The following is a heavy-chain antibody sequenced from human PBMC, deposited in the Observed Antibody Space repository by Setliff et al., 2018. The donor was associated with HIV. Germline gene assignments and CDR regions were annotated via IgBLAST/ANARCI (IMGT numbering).Heavy chain of an antibody. D-gene: IGHD6-13*01. Sequence: PGGSLRLSCAASGFAFSSLWMSWVRQAPGKGLEWVASINEDGGSKYYADSVKGRFTMSRDNAKSSLYLQMNSLIAEDTAVYFCGGEPRQLAYWGQGTLVTVSS. CDR3: GGEPRQLAY. V-gene: IGHV3-7*01. J-gene: IGHJ4*02. CDR2: INEDGGSK. CDR1: GFAFSSLW.